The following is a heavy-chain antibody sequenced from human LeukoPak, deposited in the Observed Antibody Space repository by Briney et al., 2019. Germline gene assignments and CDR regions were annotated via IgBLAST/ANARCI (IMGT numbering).Heavy chain of an antibody. CDR1: GGSISSSSYY. CDR3: ARDCDYYGSGTYNPHAFDI. Sequence: SETLSLTCTVSGGSISSSSYYWGWIRQPPGKGLEWIGSIYYSGSTYYNPSLKSRVTISVDTSKNQFPLKLSSVTAADTAVYYCARDCDYYGSGTYNPHAFDIWGQGTMVTVSS. D-gene: IGHD3-10*01. J-gene: IGHJ3*02. CDR2: IYYSGST. V-gene: IGHV4-39*06.